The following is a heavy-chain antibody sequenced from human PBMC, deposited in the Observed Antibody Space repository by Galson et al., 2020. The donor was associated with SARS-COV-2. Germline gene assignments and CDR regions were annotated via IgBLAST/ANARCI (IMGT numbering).Heavy chain of an antibody. D-gene: IGHD6-6*01. J-gene: IGHJ4*02. CDR1: AGSISSTSYY. V-gene: IGHV4-39*01. CDR3: ARHLEHSSSSDS. Sequence: SETLSLTCSVSAGSISSTSYYWGWIRQPPGKGLEWLGSIYYSGSTYYNPSLKSRVTISLDTSKNQFSLKLSSVTAADTAVYYCARHLEHSSSSDSWGQGTLVTVSS. CDR2: IYYSGST.